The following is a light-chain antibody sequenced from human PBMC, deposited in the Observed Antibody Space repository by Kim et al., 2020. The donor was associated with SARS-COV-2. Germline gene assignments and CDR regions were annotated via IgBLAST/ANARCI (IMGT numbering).Light chain of an antibody. J-gene: IGKJ4*01. Sequence: DIQMTQSPSTLSASIGDRVTITCRASQSIERWLAWYQQKPGKAPKLLIFKASDLESGVPSRFSGSGSGTEFTLTISRLQPDDFATYYCQQYDSYSVTFGGGTKVDIK. CDR1: QSIERW. V-gene: IGKV1-5*03. CDR2: KAS. CDR3: QQYDSYSVT.